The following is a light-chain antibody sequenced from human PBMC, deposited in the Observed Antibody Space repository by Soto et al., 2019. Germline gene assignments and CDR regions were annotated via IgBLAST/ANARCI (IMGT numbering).Light chain of an antibody. Sequence: DINMTLYQTFVSASVGDRVTITCRASQGISNWLAWYKQKPGSAPKLLIYDASNLEAGVPSRFRGSGSGTDFTFTISSLKPEDIATYYCQQYETLPTFGQGTRLEIK. CDR3: QQYETLPT. CDR1: QGISNW. V-gene: IGKV1-33*01. CDR2: DAS. J-gene: IGKJ5*01.